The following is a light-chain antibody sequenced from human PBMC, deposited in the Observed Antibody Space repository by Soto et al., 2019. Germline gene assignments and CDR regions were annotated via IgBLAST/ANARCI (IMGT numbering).Light chain of an antibody. Sequence: DIQMTQSPSTLSASIGDRVTITCRASQSISSWLAWYQQKPGKAPKLLIYKATTLESGVPSRFSGSGYGTEFTLTIISRQPDDFATYYCHQYNSYSRTFGQGTKVDIK. CDR1: QSISSW. J-gene: IGKJ1*01. V-gene: IGKV1-5*03. CDR2: KAT. CDR3: HQYNSYSRT.